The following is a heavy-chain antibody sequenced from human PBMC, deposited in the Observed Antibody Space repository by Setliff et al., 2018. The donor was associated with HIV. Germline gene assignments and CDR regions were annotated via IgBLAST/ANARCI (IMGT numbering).Heavy chain of an antibody. Sequence: SETLSLTCAVYGGSFISYYWTWIRQPPGKGLEWIGEINHSGSTNYNPSLKSRVTISVDTSKNQFSLKLSSVTAADTAVYYCARDSELWFGEFPVWGQGTLVTVSS. J-gene: IGHJ4*02. D-gene: IGHD3-10*01. CDR1: GGSFISYY. CDR2: INHSGST. V-gene: IGHV4-34*01. CDR3: ARDSELWFGEFPV.